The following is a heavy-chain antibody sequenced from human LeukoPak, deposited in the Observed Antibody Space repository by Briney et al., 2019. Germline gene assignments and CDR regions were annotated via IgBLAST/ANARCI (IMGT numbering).Heavy chain of an antibody. CDR3: ARDRGTYSHFYYGMDV. CDR2: ISSSSSII. Sequence: GGSLRLSCAASGFTFSSYSMNWVRQAPRKGLEWASYISSSSSIIYYADSLKGRFTVSRDNAKNSLYLQMNGLRAEDTALYYCARDRGTYSHFYYGMDVWGQGTTVTVSS. J-gene: IGHJ6*02. CDR1: GFTFSSYS. D-gene: IGHD2-15*01. V-gene: IGHV3-21*05.